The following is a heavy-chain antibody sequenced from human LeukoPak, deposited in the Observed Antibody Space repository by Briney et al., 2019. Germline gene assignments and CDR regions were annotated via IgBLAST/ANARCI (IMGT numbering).Heavy chain of an antibody. D-gene: IGHD3-22*01. CDR2: ISGSGGTT. J-gene: IGHJ1*01. CDR3: AKEEGYYYDSGGYYVEYFQH. CDR1: GFTFSNYE. V-gene: IGHV3-23*01. Sequence: GGSLRLSCAASGFTFSNYEMSWVRQAPGKGLEWVSAISGSGGTTYYADSVKGRFTFSRDNSKNTLYLQMNSLRAEDTAVYYCAKEEGYYYDSGGYYVEYFQHWGQGTLVTVSS.